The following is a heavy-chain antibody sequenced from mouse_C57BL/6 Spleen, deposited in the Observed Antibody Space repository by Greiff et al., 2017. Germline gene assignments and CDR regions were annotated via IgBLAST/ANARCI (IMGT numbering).Heavy chain of an antibody. CDR3: ARERGSSYPDWYFDV. D-gene: IGHD1-1*01. J-gene: IGHJ1*03. Sequence: EVKLMESEGGLVQPGSSMKLSCTASGFTFSDYYMAWVRQVPEKGLEWVANINYDGSSTYYLDSLKSRFIISRDNAKNILYLQMSSLKSEDTATYYCARERGSSYPDWYFDVWGTGTTVTVSS. V-gene: IGHV5-16*01. CDR1: GFTFSDYY. CDR2: INYDGSST.